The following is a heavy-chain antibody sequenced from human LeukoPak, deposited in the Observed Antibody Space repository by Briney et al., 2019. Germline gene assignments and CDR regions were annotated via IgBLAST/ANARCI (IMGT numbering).Heavy chain of an antibody. CDR2: ISSSGSTI. Sequence: GGSLRLSCAASGFTFSDYYMSWIRQAPGKGLEWVSYISSSGSTIYYADSVKGRFTISRDNAENSLYLQMNSLRAEDTAVYYCARSGAQNYYGSGSYFPPYYFDYWGQGTLVTVSS. V-gene: IGHV3-11*01. D-gene: IGHD3-10*01. CDR3: ARSGAQNYYGSGSYFPPYYFDY. CDR1: GFTFSDYY. J-gene: IGHJ4*02.